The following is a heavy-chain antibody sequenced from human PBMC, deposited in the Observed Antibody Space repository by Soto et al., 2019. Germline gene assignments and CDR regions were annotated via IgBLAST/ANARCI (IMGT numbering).Heavy chain of an antibody. D-gene: IGHD6-13*01. CDR3: AKERWAAAGTPTLDD. V-gene: IGHV3-23*01. CDR2: ISGGTSST. CDR1: GFTFSSYA. J-gene: IGHJ4*02. Sequence: EVQLLASGGGLVQPGGSLRLSCAASGFTFSSYAMSWVRQAPGKGLEWVSAISGGTSSTSYADSVKGRFTISRDNSKNTLYLQMNSPRAEDTAVYYCAKERWAAAGTPTLDDWGQGTLGTVSS.